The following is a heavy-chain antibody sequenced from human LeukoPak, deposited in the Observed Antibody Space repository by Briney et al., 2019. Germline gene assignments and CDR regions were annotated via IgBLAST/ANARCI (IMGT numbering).Heavy chain of an antibody. CDR3: AKDGIVRVNALGFWFDP. CDR2: ISGSGDST. V-gene: IGHV3-23*01. D-gene: IGHD3-10*01. J-gene: IGHJ5*02. Sequence: GGSLRLSCAASGFTFSSYGMTWVRQAPGKGLERVSTISGSGDSTYYPDSVEGRFTISRDNSKNTLYLQMNSLRVEDTAVYYCAKDGIVRVNALGFWFDPWGQGSLVTVSS. CDR1: GFTFSSYG.